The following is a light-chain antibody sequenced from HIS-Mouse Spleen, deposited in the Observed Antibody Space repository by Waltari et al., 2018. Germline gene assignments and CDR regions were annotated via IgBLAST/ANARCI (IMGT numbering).Light chain of an antibody. CDR1: SSNIGSNY. V-gene: IGLV1-47*01. J-gene: IGLJ3*02. CDR3: AAWDDSLSGPV. Sequence: QSVLTQPPSASGTPGQRVTISCSGSSSNIGSNYVYWYQQLPATAPQLLIYRKKQRPSGAPERYSGPKPGTSASLAISGRRSEEEADYYGAAWDDSLSGPVFGGGTKLTVL. CDR2: RKK.